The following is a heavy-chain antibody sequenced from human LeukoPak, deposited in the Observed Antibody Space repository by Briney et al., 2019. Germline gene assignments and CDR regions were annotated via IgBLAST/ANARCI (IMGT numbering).Heavy chain of an antibody. Sequence: KPSETLSLTCAVYGGSFSGYYWSWIRQPPGKGLEWIGEINHSGSTNYNPSLKSRVTISVDTSKNQFSLKLSSVTAADTAVYYCARLRGDDYVWGSYRYKTGWFDPWGQGTLVTVSS. J-gene: IGHJ5*02. CDR3: ARLRGDDYVWGSYRYKTGWFDP. D-gene: IGHD3-16*02. CDR2: INHSGST. CDR1: GGSFSGYY. V-gene: IGHV4-34*01.